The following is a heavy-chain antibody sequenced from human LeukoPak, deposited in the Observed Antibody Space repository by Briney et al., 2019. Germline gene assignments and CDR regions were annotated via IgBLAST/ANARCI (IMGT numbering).Heavy chain of an antibody. CDR2: ISTYNGKT. V-gene: IGHV1-18*01. Sequence: AAVKVSCKASGYSFTSYGISWVRQAPGQGLEWMGWISTYNGKTNSAQKFQGRVTMTTDTSTSTAYMELRSLRSDDTAVYYCARGDPRIAVPGTVLWGQGTLVTVSS. D-gene: IGHD6-19*01. J-gene: IGHJ4*02. CDR3: ARGDPRIAVPGTVL. CDR1: GYSFTSYG.